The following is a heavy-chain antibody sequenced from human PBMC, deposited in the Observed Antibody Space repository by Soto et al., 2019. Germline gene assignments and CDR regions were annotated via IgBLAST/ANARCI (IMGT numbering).Heavy chain of an antibody. CDR3: ARSEATGAVDFDY. CDR2: IWYDGSNK. V-gene: IGHV3-33*01. J-gene: IGHJ4*02. CDR1: GVSFSSYG. D-gene: IGHD2-8*02. Sequence: PGGSVRLSCAASGVSFSSYGMHWVRQAPGKGLEWVAVIWYDGSNKYYADSVKGRFTISRDNSKNTLYLQMNSLRAEDTAVYYCARSEATGAVDFDYWGQGTLVTVSS.